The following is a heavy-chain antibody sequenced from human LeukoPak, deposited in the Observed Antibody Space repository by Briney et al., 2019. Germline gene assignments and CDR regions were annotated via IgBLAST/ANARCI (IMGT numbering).Heavy chain of an antibody. CDR3: ARGSRCSGGSCYAYYYYYMDV. CDR1: GGSISSHY. Sequence: SETLSLTCTVSGGSISSHYWSWIRQPPGKGLEWIGYIYYSGGTNYNPSLKSRVTISVDTSKNQFSLKLSSVTAADTAVYYCARGSRCSGGSCYAYYYYYMDVWGKGTTVTVSS. D-gene: IGHD2-15*01. CDR2: IYYSGGT. J-gene: IGHJ6*03. V-gene: IGHV4-59*11.